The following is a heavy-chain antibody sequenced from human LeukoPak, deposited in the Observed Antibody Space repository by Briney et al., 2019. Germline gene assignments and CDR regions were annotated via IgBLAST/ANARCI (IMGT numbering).Heavy chain of an antibody. V-gene: IGHV4-39*01. CDR1: GGSIRSSYYY. CDR2: IYDSGST. Sequence: SETLSLTCTVSGGSIRSSYYYWGWIRQPPGKGLEWIGSIYDSGSTYYNPSLKSRVTISVDTSKNQFSLKLNSVTAADTAVYYCARHSGPWGQGTLVTVSS. CDR3: ARHSGP. D-gene: IGHD7-27*01. J-gene: IGHJ5*02.